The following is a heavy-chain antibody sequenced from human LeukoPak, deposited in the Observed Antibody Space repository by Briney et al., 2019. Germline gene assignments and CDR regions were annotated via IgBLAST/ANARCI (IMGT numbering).Heavy chain of an antibody. D-gene: IGHD3-10*01. J-gene: IGHJ4*02. V-gene: IGHV3-15*01. CDR2: IKSKTDGGTT. CDR1: GCTFSNAW. Sequence: PGGSLRLSCAASGCTFSNAWMSWVRQAPGKGLEWVGRIKSKTDGGTTDYAAPVKGRFTISRDDSKNTLYLQMNSLKTEDTAVYYCTTADRLWFGELPDYWGQGTLVTVSS. CDR3: TTADRLWFGELPDY.